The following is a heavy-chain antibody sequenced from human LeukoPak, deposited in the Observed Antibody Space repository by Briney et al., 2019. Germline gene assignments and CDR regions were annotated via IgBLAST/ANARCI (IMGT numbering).Heavy chain of an antibody. D-gene: IGHD2-21*01. V-gene: IGHV3-11*03. CDR1: GFTFSDYY. CDR3: ARSIQVNWFDP. CDR2: ISSSSSYT. Sequence: GGSLRLSCAASGFTFSDYYMSWIRQAPGKGLEWVSYISSSSSYTNYADSVKGGFTISRDNAKNSLYLQMNSLRAEDTAVYYCARSIQVNWFDPWGQGTLVTVSS. J-gene: IGHJ5*02.